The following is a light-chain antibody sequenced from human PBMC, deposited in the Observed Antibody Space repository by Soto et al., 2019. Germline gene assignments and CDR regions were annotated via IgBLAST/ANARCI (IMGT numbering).Light chain of an antibody. Sequence: EIVLTQSPGTLSLSPGERATLSCRASQSVSGSYLAWYQQKPGQAPRLLIYGASSRATGIPDRFSGSGSGTDFTLTISRLEPEDFAVYYCQQYGSSPVFGQGTKLEIK. CDR2: GAS. CDR1: QSVSGSY. V-gene: IGKV3-20*01. J-gene: IGKJ2*01. CDR3: QQYGSSPV.